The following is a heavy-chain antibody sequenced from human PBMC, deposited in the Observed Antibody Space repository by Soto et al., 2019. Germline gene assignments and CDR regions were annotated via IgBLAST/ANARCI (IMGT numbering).Heavy chain of an antibody. CDR3: ATDKVMNLPGMAVAGAHFFDL. Sequence: EVRLVESGGGLVQPGGSLRLSCAASGFTFSTYWMHWVRQVPGEGLVWVSRISSDGTITIYADSVKGRFTISRDNAKDTLYLQMNSLRAEDTAVYYSATDKVMNLPGMAVAGAHFFDLWGRGTLVTVSS. CDR2: ISSDGTIT. J-gene: IGHJ2*01. CDR1: GFTFSTYW. V-gene: IGHV3-74*01. D-gene: IGHD6-19*01.